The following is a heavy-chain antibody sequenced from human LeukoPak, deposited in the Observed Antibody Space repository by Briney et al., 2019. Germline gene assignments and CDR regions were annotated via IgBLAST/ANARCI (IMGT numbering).Heavy chain of an antibody. CDR1: GFTFGDYA. J-gene: IGHJ4*02. CDR2: IRSQIYGGTP. Sequence: GGSLRLSCTGSGFTFGDYAMTWVRQAPGKGLEWVGFIRSQIYGGTPEYAASVKGRFTISRDDSEGVAYLQMNSLKTEDTAVYYCTRDQAPYYWGQGTLVTVSS. CDR3: TRDQAPYY. V-gene: IGHV3-49*04.